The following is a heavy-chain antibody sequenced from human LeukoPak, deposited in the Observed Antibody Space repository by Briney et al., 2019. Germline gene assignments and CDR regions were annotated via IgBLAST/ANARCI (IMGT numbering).Heavy chain of an antibody. Sequence: GGSLRLSCAASGFTVSSNYMSWVRQAPGKGLEWVSLIYSGGSTSYADSVRGRFTISRDNSKNTLYLQMNSLRAEDTAVYYCARIETVADAFDIWGQGTLVTVSS. V-gene: IGHV3-66*01. J-gene: IGHJ3*02. D-gene: IGHD1-1*01. CDR1: GFTVSSNY. CDR2: IYSGGST. CDR3: ARIETVADAFDI.